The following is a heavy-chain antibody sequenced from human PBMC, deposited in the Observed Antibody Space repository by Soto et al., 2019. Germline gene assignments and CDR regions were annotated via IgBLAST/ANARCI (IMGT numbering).Heavy chain of an antibody. D-gene: IGHD3-16*01. CDR3: AMVDNYVTPTPQDV. V-gene: IGHV1-18*01. CDR1: GYIFVNYG. CDR2: ISPYSGNT. J-gene: IGHJ6*02. Sequence: QVQLVQSGDEVRKPGSSVKVSCKASGYIFVNYGIAWVRQAPGQGLEWMGWISPYSGNTHSASKVQGRLTMTTDTSKSTAYMDLGSLTSDDTAVYYCAMVDNYVTPTPQDVWGQGTTVTVSS.